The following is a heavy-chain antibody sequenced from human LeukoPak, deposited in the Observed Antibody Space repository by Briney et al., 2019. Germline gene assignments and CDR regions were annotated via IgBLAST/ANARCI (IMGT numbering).Heavy chain of an antibody. CDR3: ASQTNNGEFGDH. V-gene: IGHV1-3*01. J-gene: IGHJ5*02. CDR2: ISGGNGDT. CDR1: GYTFTSYY. Sequence: ASVKVSCKASGYTFTSYYMHWVRQAPGQRLEWMGWISGGNGDTRYSRKFQGRVTITRDTSASTAYMELSSLRFEDTAVYYCASQTNNGEFGDHWGQGTLVPVSS. D-gene: IGHD3-10*01.